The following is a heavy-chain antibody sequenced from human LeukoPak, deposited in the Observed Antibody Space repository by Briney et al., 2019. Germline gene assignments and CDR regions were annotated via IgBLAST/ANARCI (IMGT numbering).Heavy chain of an antibody. CDR1: GGSISSYY. CDR3: ARAGGGGFYGDYGYFDY. J-gene: IGHJ4*02. CDR2: IHYSGST. V-gene: IGHV4-59*01. Sequence: SETLSLTCTVSGGSISSYYWSWIRQPPGKGLEWIGYIHYSGSTNYNPSLKSRVTISVDTSKNQFSLKLSSVTAADTAVYYCARAGGGGFYGDYGYFDYWGQGTLVTVSS. D-gene: IGHD4-17*01.